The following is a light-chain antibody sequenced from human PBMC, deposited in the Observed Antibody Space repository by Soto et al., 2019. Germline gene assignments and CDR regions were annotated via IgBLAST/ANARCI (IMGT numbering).Light chain of an antibody. Sequence: ELVLTQSPGTLSLSPGERATLSCRASQSVHSDFLAWYQQKPGQAPRLLIYGVSSRATGIPDRFSGSGSGTDFTLTISRLEPEDFAVYYCQQYDRSTFTFGPGTKVDI. J-gene: IGKJ3*01. CDR3: QQYDRSTFT. CDR2: GVS. CDR1: QSVHSDF. V-gene: IGKV3-20*01.